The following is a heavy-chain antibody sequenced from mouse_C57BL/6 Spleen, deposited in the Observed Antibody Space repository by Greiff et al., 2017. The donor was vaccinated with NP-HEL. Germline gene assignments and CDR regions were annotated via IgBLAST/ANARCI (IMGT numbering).Heavy chain of an antibody. J-gene: IGHJ4*01. Sequence: EVQLVESGGGLVQPGGSMKLSCVASGFTFSNYWMNWVRQSPEKGLEWVAQIRLKSDNYATHYAESVKGRFTISRDDSKSSVYLQMNNLRAEDTGIYYCTYDGSRHYAMDYWGQGTSVTVSS. CDR3: TYDGSRHYAMDY. D-gene: IGHD2-3*01. V-gene: IGHV6-3*01. CDR1: GFTFSNYW. CDR2: IRLKSDNYAT.